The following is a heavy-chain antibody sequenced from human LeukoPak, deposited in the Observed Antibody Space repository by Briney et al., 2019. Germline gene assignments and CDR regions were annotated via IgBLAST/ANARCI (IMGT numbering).Heavy chain of an antibody. CDR3: AHRPAYQTGGGAFDI. CDR2: ISSDDDK. CDR1: GFSPSPSGLA. V-gene: IGHV2-5*02. J-gene: IGHJ3*02. Sequence: VPGPTLVKPIQILTLTFTFSGFSPSPSGLAVGCIREPPGKSLEWLALISSDDDKRYSASLKSRLTIPEDTSENQVVLTMTISAPVDTATYCCAHRPAYQTGGGAFDIWGEGATVTVSS. D-gene: IGHD2-8*02.